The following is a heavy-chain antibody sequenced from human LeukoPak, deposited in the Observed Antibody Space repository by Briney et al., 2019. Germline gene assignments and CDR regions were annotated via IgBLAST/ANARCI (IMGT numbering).Heavy chain of an antibody. V-gene: IGHV3-23*01. D-gene: IGHD4-11*01. Sequence: GGSLRLSCAASGFTFSSYAMSWIRQAPGKGLEWVSVISVSGGSTYYADSVKGRFTISRDNSKNTLYLQMNSLRVEDTAVYYCAKGGGATVPFDNWGQGTLVTVSS. CDR2: ISVSGGST. J-gene: IGHJ4*02. CDR1: GFTFSSYA. CDR3: AKGGGATVPFDN.